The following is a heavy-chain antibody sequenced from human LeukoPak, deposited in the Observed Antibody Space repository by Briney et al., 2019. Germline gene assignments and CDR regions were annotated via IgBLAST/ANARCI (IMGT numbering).Heavy chain of an antibody. CDR2: IRDSGEA. V-gene: IGHV3-66*03. D-gene: IGHD3/OR15-3a*01. J-gene: IGHJ5*02. CDR3: ARDRAANQDWVEFDP. Sequence: GGSLRLSCAVSGFRVSDYYMSWVRQAPGKGLEWVGLIRDSGEAFYVDFARGRFAISRDESENTLYLQMNSLRVEDTAVYFCARDRAANQDWVEFDPWGQGTPVIVSS. CDR1: GFRVSDYY.